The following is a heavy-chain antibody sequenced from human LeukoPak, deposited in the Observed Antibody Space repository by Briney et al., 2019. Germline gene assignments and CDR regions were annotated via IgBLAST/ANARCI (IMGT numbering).Heavy chain of an antibody. V-gene: IGHV3-30*02. CDR1: GFTFSSYG. Sequence: GGSLRLSCAASGFTFSSYGMHWVRQAPGKGLEWVAFIRYDGSNKYYADSVKGRFTISRDNAKNSLYLQMNSLRAEDTAVYYCARGPAANSGNYYVGDYWGQGALVTVSS. J-gene: IGHJ4*02. CDR3: ARGPAANSGNYYVGDY. CDR2: IRYDGSNK. D-gene: IGHD1-26*01.